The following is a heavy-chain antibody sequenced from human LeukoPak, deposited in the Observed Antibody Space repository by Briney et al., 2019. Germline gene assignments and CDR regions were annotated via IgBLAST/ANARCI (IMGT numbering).Heavy chain of an antibody. CDR1: GFTFSSYG. CDR2: ISSSSSYI. Sequence: GGSLRLSCAASGFTFSSYGMHWVRQAPGKGLEWVSSISSSSSYIYYADSVKGRFTISRDNAKNSLYLQMNSLRAEDTAVYYCARATGYSSSWPAYFDYWGQGTLVTVSS. CDR3: ARATGYSSSWPAYFDY. V-gene: IGHV3-21*01. J-gene: IGHJ4*02. D-gene: IGHD6-13*01.